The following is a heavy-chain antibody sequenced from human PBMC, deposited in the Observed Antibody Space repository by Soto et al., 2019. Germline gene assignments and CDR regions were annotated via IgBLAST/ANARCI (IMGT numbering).Heavy chain of an antibody. J-gene: IGHJ5*02. CDR1: GGTFSSYA. CDR3: ASRTYTGSYYEGNWFDP. CDR2: IIPIFGTA. Sequence: SVKVSCKASGGTFSSYAISWVRQAPGQGLEWMGGIIPIFGTANYAQTFQGRVTINADESTSTAYMELRSLRSEDTAVYYCASRTYTGSYYEGNWFDPWGQGTLVTVPS. V-gene: IGHV1-69*13. D-gene: IGHD1-26*01.